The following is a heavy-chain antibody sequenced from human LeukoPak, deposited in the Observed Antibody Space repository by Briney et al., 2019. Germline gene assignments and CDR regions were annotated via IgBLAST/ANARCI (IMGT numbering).Heavy chain of an antibody. CDR2: IHYSGST. CDR1: GGSISSYY. D-gene: IGHD2-21*01. Sequence: SETLSLTCTVSGGSISSYYWSWIRQPPGKGLEWIGYIHYSGSTNYNPSLKSRVTISVDTSKNQFSLKLSSVTAADTAVYYCARGPPGLNYWGQGTLVTVSS. J-gene: IGHJ4*02. CDR3: ARGPPGLNY. V-gene: IGHV4-59*01.